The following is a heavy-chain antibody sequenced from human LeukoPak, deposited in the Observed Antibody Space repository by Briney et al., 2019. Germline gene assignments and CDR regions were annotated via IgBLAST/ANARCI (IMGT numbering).Heavy chain of an antibody. D-gene: IGHD3-3*01. V-gene: IGHV4-34*01. CDR1: GGSFSGYY. Sequence: SSETLSLTCAVYGGSFSGYYWSWIGQPPGKGLEWIGEINHSGSTNYNPSLKSRVTISVDTSKNQFSLKLSSVTAADTAVYYCARAGLTYWSGYHYYFDYWGQGTLVTVSS. J-gene: IGHJ4*02. CDR2: INHSGST. CDR3: ARAGLTYWSGYHYYFDY.